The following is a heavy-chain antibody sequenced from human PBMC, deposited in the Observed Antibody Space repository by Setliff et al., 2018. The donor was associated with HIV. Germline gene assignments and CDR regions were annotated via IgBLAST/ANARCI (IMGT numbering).Heavy chain of an antibody. J-gene: IGHJ4*02. CDR1: GYTFTNYG. CDR3: ARETIAAAGTSGDY. D-gene: IGHD6-13*01. CDR2: ISAYNGNT. V-gene: IGHV1-18*01. Sequence: GASVKVSCKASGYTFTNYGISWVRQAPGQGLEWMGWISAYNGNTNYAQKLQDRVTMTTDTSTSTAYMELRSLRSDDTAVYYCARETIAAAGTSGDYWGQGTLVTVSS.